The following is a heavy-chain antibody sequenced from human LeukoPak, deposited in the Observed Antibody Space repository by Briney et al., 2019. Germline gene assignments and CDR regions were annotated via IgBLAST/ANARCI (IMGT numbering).Heavy chain of an antibody. CDR1: GFTSSNAC. V-gene: IGHV3-15*01. CDR3: ARGALRWFDL. CDR2: IRSKTDGGTT. J-gene: IGHJ5*02. Sequence: PGGSLRLSCAASGFTSSNACMNLVRQAPGKGLEWVGRIRSKTDGGTTDYAAPVEGRFTISRDDSKNTLSLQMNSLKTDDTGVYYCARGALRWFDLWGQGPLVTVSS.